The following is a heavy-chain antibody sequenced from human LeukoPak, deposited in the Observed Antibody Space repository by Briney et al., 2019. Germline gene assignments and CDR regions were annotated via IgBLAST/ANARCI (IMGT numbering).Heavy chain of an antibody. Sequence: ASVKVSCKASGYTFTSYGISWVRQAPGQELEWMGWISAYNGNTNYAQKLQGRVIMTTDTSTSTAYMELRSLRSDDTAVYYCARRPREYDFWFDPWGQGTLVTVSS. J-gene: IGHJ5*02. CDR2: ISAYNGNT. D-gene: IGHD3-3*01. V-gene: IGHV1-18*01. CDR1: GYTFTSYG. CDR3: ARRPREYDFWFDP.